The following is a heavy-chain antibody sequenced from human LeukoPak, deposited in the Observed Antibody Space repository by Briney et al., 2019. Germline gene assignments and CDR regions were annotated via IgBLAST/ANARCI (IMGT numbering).Heavy chain of an antibody. CDR1: GYTFTGYY. Sequence: ASVKVSCKASGYTFTGYYMHWVRQAPGQGLEWMGWINPNSGGTNYAQKFQGRVTMTRDTSISTAYMELSRLRSDDTAVYYCARVLSGYNWNDSVDAFDIWGQGTMVTVSS. D-gene: IGHD1-1*01. CDR3: ARVLSGYNWNDSVDAFDI. CDR2: INPNSGGT. V-gene: IGHV1-2*02. J-gene: IGHJ3*02.